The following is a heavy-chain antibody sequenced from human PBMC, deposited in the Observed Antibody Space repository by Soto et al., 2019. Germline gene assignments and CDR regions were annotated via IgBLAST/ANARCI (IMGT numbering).Heavy chain of an antibody. CDR2: ISYDGTNK. V-gene: IGHV3-30-3*01. Sequence: QVQLVESGGGVVQPGRSLRLSCAASGFTFSSYAMDWVRQAPGKGLEWVAFISYDGTNKYYPDSVKGRFTISRDNAKNTLYLQMNSLRSEDTAAYYCARGEGYFDYWGQGTLVTVSS. J-gene: IGHJ4*02. CDR1: GFTFSSYA. D-gene: IGHD1-26*01. CDR3: ARGEGYFDY.